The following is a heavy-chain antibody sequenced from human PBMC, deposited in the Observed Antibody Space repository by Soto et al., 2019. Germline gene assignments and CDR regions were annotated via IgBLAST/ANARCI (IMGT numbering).Heavy chain of an antibody. CDR3: ARLEGLATISYYFDY. Sequence: PSETLSLTCSVSGDSINSDNYYWGWIRQPPGKGQEWIGSIYYRGSTYYNPSLKTRVTISLDKSKSQFSLKLNSVTAADSAVYFCARLEGLATISYYFDYWGQGTLVTVSS. V-gene: IGHV4-39*01. CDR2: IYYRGST. CDR1: GDSINSDNYY. J-gene: IGHJ4*02. D-gene: IGHD3-9*01.